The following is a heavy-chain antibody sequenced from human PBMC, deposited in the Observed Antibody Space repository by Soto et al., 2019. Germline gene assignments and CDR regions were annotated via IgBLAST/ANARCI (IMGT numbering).Heavy chain of an antibody. J-gene: IGHJ4*02. CDR3: ARDCSDDILTGFFDY. D-gene: IGHD3-9*01. CDR1: GFTFSSYG. Sequence: GGSLRLSCAASGFTFSSYGMHWVRQAPGKGLEWVAVIWYDGSNKYYADSVKGRFTISRDNSKNTLYLQMNSLRAEDTAVYYCARDCSDDILTGFFDYWGQGTLVTVSS. V-gene: IGHV3-33*01. CDR2: IWYDGSNK.